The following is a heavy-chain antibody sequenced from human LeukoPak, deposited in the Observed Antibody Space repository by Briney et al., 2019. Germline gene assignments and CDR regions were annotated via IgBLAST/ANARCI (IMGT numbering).Heavy chain of an antibody. Sequence: ASVKVSCKASGYTFTGYYMHWVRQAPGQGLEWMEWINPNSGGTNYAQKFQGRVTMTRDTSISTAYMELSRLRSDDTAVYYCARAWWELLPATNWFDPWGQGTLVTVSS. D-gene: IGHD2-15*01. CDR3: ARAWWELLPATNWFDP. V-gene: IGHV1-2*02. CDR1: GYTFTGYY. J-gene: IGHJ5*02. CDR2: INPNSGGT.